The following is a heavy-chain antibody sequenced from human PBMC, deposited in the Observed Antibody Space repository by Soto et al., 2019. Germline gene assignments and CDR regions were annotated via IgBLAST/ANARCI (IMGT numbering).Heavy chain of an antibody. CDR2: INPSGAST. D-gene: IGHD6-6*01. V-gene: IGHV1-46*01. Sequence: QVQLVQSGAEVKKPGASVKVSCKASGYTFTDYRMIWVRQAPGQGLEWMGIINPSGASTNYAQKFRRRVTLTRDSFKSTVYMGLSCRRSVDTAGYYCARPAGRLANWFDPWGQGTLVTVAS. CDR1: GYTFTDYR. CDR3: ARPAGRLANWFDP. J-gene: IGHJ5*02.